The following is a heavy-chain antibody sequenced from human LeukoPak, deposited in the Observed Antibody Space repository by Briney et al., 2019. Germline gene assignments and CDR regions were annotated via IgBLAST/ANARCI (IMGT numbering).Heavy chain of an antibody. Sequence: GGSLRLSCEASGFTFSIYTMTWVRQAPGKGLEWVSAISGSDTRTYYADSVKGRFTISRDNSKNTLYLQMNSLRAEDTAVYYCAMVEVSSSCPIDWGQGTLVTVSS. J-gene: IGHJ4*02. V-gene: IGHV3-23*01. CDR1: GFTFSIYT. CDR2: ISGSDTRT. CDR3: AMVEVSSSCPID. D-gene: IGHD6-13*01.